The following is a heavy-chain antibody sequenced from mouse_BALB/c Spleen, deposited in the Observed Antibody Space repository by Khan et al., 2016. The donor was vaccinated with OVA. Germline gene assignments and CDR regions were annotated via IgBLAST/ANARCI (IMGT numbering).Heavy chain of an antibody. Sequence: QVQLQQPGAELVKPGASVKLSCKASGYTFTSYYMYWVKQRPGQGLEWIGGINPSNGDNNFNEKFKSKATLTVEKSSSKAYMQLSSLTSEATAVFYCTRGGASATMISWFAYWGQGTLVTVSA. CDR2: INPSNGDN. V-gene: IGHV1S81*02. CDR3: TRGGASATMISWFAY. J-gene: IGHJ3*01. D-gene: IGHD2-4*01. CDR1: GYTFTSYY.